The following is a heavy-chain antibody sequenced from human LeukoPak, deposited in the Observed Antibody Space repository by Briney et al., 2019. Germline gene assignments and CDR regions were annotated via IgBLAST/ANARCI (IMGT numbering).Heavy chain of an antibody. CDR1: GGSFRGYY. J-gene: IGHJ4*02. CDR2: INHSGGT. V-gene: IGHV4-34*01. D-gene: IGHD6-19*01. CDR3: ARSGWYSLDY. Sequence: PSETLSLTCAVYGGSFRGYYWSWIRQPPGKGLEWIGEINHSGGTNYNPSLKSRVTISVDTSKNHFSLRLRSVTAVDTAVYYCARSGWYSLDYWGQGSLVTVSS.